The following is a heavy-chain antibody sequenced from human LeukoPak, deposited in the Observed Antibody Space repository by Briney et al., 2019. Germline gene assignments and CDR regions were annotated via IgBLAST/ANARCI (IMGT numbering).Heavy chain of an antibody. CDR2: IRGDGVTT. CDR1: GFTFDDYV. Sequence: PGGSLRLSCAASGFTFDDYVMHWVRQAPGRGLEWVSLIRGDGVTTYYADSMRGRLTISRDNSENSLYLQMHSLRIEDTAPYYCARGFPGDPPAFDYWGQGTLVTVSP. J-gene: IGHJ4*02. CDR3: ARGFPGDPPAFDY. V-gene: IGHV3-43*02. D-gene: IGHD2-21*01.